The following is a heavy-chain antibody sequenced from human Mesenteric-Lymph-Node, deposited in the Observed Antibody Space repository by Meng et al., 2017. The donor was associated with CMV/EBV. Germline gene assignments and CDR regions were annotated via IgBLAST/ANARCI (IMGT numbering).Heavy chain of an antibody. CDR2: IYYSGGT. Sequence: SGGSISSSSYYWGWIRQPPGKGLEWIGSIYYSGGTYYNPSLKSRVTISVDTSKNQFSLKLSSVTAADTAVYYCARGGVGVGAKDFDPWGQGTLVTVSS. J-gene: IGHJ5*02. CDR1: GGSISSSSYY. CDR3: ARGGVGVGAKDFDP. V-gene: IGHV4-39*07. D-gene: IGHD1-26*01.